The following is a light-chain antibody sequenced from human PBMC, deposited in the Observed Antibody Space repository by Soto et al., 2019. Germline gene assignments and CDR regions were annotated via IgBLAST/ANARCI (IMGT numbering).Light chain of an antibody. CDR2: GAS. J-gene: IGKJ1*01. CDR3: LQYNDWPRT. Sequence: EIPMTQSPATLSVSPGERATLSCRASQSVNANLAWYQQKSGRAPRLLIFGASTRATDIPGRFSGSGSGTEFTLTISSLQPEDFAVYYCLQYNDWPRTFGQGTKVDSK. V-gene: IGKV3-15*01. CDR1: QSVNAN.